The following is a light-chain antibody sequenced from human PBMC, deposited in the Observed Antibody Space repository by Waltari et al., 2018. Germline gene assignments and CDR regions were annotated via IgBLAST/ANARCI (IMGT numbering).Light chain of an antibody. CDR3: QQYDNLPSIT. Sequence: DIQMTQSPSSLSASVGDRVTITCQASQDISNYLNWYQQKQGKAPKLLIYDASNLETGVPSRFSGSGSGTDFTFTISSLQPEDIATYYCQQYDNLPSITFGQGTRLEIK. CDR1: QDISNY. J-gene: IGKJ5*01. V-gene: IGKV1-33*01. CDR2: DAS.